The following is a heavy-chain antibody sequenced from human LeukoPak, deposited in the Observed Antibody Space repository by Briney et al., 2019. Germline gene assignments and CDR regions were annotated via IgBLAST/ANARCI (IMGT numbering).Heavy chain of an antibody. CDR3: ARDRGTWNDDGFDY. CDR2: IYISGST. J-gene: IGHJ4*02. CDR1: GGSISSYY. V-gene: IGHV4-4*07. Sequence: SETLSLTCTVSGGSISSYYWSWTRQPAGKGLEGIGRIYISGSTNYNPSLKSRVTMSVDTSKTQFSLKLSSVTAADTAVYYCARDRGTWNDDGFDYWGQGTLVTVPS. D-gene: IGHD1-1*01.